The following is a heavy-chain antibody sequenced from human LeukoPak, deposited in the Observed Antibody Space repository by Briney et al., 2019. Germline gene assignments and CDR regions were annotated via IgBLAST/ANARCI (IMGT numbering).Heavy chain of an antibody. D-gene: IGHD1-26*01. CDR1: GFTFSDYY. Sequence: GGSLRLSCAASGFTFSDYYMSWIRQAPGKGLEWVSYIFSSSSYTNYADSVKGRFTISRDNAKNSLYLQMNSLRAEDTAVYYCARDGGSGGTRNYPISWGQGTLVTVSS. V-gene: IGHV3-11*05. J-gene: IGHJ5*02. CDR2: IFSSSSYT. CDR3: ARDGGSGGTRNYPIS.